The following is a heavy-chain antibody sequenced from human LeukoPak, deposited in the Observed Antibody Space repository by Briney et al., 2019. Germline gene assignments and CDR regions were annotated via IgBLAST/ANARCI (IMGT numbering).Heavy chain of an antibody. V-gene: IGHV3-43*02. CDR1: GFTFDDYA. D-gene: IGHD5-24*01. Sequence: PGGSLRLSCAAPGFTFDDYAMHWVRQAPGKGLEWVSLISGDGGSTYYADSVKGRFTISRDNSKNSLYLQMNSLRTEDTALYYCAKDTSRRDGYNFDYWGQGTLVTVSS. CDR3: AKDTSRRDGYNFDY. J-gene: IGHJ4*02. CDR2: ISGDGGST.